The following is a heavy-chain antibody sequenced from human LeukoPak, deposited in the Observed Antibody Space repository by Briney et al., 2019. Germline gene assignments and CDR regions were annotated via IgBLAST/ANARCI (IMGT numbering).Heavy chain of an antibody. CDR2: MRQDGGEI. V-gene: IGHV3-7*01. CDR1: GFTFNNYW. J-gene: IGHJ4*02. D-gene: IGHD2-8*01. Sequence: GGSLRLSCVVSGFTFNNYWMSWVCQAPGKGLEWVATMRQDGGEIYYVDSVRGRFTISRDNAKNSLYLQMNSLRAEDTAMYYCARIMDLLGVHFDFWGQGTLVTVSS. CDR3: ARIMDLLGVHFDF.